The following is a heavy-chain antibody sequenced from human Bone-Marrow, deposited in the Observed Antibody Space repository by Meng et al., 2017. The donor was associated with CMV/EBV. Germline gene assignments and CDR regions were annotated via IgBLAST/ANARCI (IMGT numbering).Heavy chain of an antibody. CDR3: ASWGRQLLWGYYYGMDV. V-gene: IGHV1-46*01. D-gene: IGHD2-2*01. CDR2: INPSGGST. CDR1: GYTFTSYY. Sequence: ASVKVSCKASGYTFTSYYMHWVRQAPGQGLEWMGIINPSGGSTSYAQKFQGRVTITADKSTSTAYMELSSLRSEDTAVYYCASWGRQLLWGYYYGMDVWGQGTTVTVSS. J-gene: IGHJ6*02.